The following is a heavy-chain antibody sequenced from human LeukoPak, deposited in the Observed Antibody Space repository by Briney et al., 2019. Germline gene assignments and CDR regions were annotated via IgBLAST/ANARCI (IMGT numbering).Heavy chain of an antibody. CDR1: GYTFTSYG. J-gene: IGHJ6*02. Sequence: ASVKVSCKASGYTFTSYGISWVRQAPGQGLEWMGWISAYNGNTNYAQKLQGRVTMTTDTSTSTAYMELSSLRSEDTAVYYCARVPRTDSNYDFWSGYLRGDYYYYYGMDVWGQGTTVTVSS. V-gene: IGHV1-18*01. CDR3: ARVPRTDSNYDFWSGYLRGDYYYYYGMDV. CDR2: ISAYNGNT. D-gene: IGHD3-3*01.